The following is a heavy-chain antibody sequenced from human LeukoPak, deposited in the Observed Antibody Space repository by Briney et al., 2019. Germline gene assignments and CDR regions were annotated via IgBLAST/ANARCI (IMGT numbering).Heavy chain of an antibody. D-gene: IGHD3-22*01. CDR1: GGTFSSYA. CDR3: ARDKRPYYYDSSGYYYALFDY. J-gene: IGHJ4*02. Sequence: ASVKVSCKASGGTFSSYAISWVRQAPGQGLEWMGGIIPIFGTANYAQKFQGRVTITTDESTSTAYMELSSLRSEDTAVYYCARDKRPYYYDSSGYYYALFDYWGQGTLVTVSS. V-gene: IGHV1-69*05. CDR2: IIPIFGTA.